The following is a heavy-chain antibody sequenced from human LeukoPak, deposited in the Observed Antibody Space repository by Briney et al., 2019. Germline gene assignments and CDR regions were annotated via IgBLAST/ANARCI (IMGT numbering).Heavy chain of an antibody. J-gene: IGHJ4*02. Sequence: GASVKVSCKASGYTFTGYYMHWVRQAPGQGLELMGLINPNSGNTGYAQKFQGRVTIARNTSISTAYMELSSLRSEDAAVYYCARAQYYYDSSGYYPIYYFDYWGQGTLVTVSS. CDR2: INPNSGNT. CDR3: ARAQYYYDSSGYYPIYYFDY. D-gene: IGHD3-22*01. CDR1: GYTFTGYY. V-gene: IGHV1-8*03.